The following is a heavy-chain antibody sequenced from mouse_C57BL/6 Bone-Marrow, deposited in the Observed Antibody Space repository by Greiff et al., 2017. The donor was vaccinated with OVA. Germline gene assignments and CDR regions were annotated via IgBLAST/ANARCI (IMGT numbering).Heavy chain of an antibody. CDR3: ARINYWYFDV. CDR1: GFTFSDYG. V-gene: IGHV5-17*01. J-gene: IGHJ1*03. Sequence: DVMLVESGGGLVKPGGSLKLSCAASGFTFSDYGMHWVRQAPEKGLEWVAYISSGSSTIYYADTVKGRFTISRDNAKNTLFLQMTSLRSEDTAMYYCARINYWYFDVWGTGTTVTGSS. CDR2: ISSGSSTI.